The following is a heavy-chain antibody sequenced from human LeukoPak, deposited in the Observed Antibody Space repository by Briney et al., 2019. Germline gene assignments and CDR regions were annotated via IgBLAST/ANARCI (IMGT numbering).Heavy chain of an antibody. CDR3: ARGGYYGDYEDY. V-gene: IGHV3-21*01. D-gene: IGHD4-17*01. CDR1: GFTFSSYS. J-gene: IGHJ4*02. CDR2: ISSSSSYI. Sequence: GGSLRLSCAASGFTFSSYSMNWVRQAPGKGLEWVSSISSSSSYIYYADSVKGRFTISRDNAKNSLYLQMNSLRAEGTAVYYCARGGYYGDYEDYWGQGTLVTVSS.